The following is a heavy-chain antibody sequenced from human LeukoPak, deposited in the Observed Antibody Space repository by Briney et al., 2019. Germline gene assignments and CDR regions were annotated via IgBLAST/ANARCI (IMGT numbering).Heavy chain of an antibody. CDR1: GFTFSSHW. CDR3: ARDSRPLLLWFGESRGTEYYFDY. Sequence: PGGSLRLSCAASGFTFSSHWMDWVRQAPGKGLEWVANIKQDGGESYYLDSVKGRFTISRDNAKSSLYLQMNSLRAEDTAVYYCARDSRPLLLWFGESRGTEYYFDYWGQGTLVTVSS. CDR2: IKQDGGES. D-gene: IGHD3-10*01. V-gene: IGHV3-7*01. J-gene: IGHJ4*02.